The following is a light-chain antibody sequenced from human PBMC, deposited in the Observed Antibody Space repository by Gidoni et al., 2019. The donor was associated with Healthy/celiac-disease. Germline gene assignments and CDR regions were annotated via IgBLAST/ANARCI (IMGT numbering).Light chain of an antibody. CDR3: QQSYSIPNT. V-gene: IGKV1-39*01. J-gene: IGKJ2*01. CDR2: AAS. CDR1: QSISSY. Sequence: DIQMTQSPSSLSASIGDRLTITCRASQSISSYLNWYQQKPGKAPKLLIYAASSLQSGVPSRFSGSGSGTDFTLTISSLQPEDFATYYCQQSYSIPNTFGQXTKLEIK.